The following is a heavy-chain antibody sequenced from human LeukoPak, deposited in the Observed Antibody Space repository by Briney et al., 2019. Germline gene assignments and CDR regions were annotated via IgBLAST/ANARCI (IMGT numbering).Heavy chain of an antibody. J-gene: IGHJ5*02. CDR3: ARGCSGFTCYNWFDP. V-gene: IGHV5-51*01. Sequence: PGESLKISCKGSGYSFTNSWIAWVRQMPGKGLEWMGIIYPGDSDARYSPSLQGQVTISADKSISTAYLQWSSLKASDTGMYYCARGCSGFTCYNWFDPWGQGTLVTVSS. D-gene: IGHD2-15*01. CDR2: IYPGDSDA. CDR1: GYSFTNSW.